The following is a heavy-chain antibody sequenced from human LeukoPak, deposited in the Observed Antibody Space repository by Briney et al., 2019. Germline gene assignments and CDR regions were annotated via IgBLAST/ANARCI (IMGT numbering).Heavy chain of an antibody. D-gene: IGHD2-15*01. V-gene: IGHV3-33*08. J-gene: IGHJ3*02. CDR1: GFTFSSYG. Sequence: PGGSLRLSCAASGFTFSSYGMHWVRQAPGKGLEWVAVIWYDGSNKYYADSVKGRFTISRDNSKNTLYPQMNSLRAEDTAVYYCARSLGYCSGGSCYLIDAFDIWGQGTMVTVSS. CDR2: IWYDGSNK. CDR3: ARSLGYCSGGSCYLIDAFDI.